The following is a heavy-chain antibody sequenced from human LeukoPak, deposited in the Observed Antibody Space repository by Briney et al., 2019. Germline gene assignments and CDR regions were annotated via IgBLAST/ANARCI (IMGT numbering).Heavy chain of an antibody. V-gene: IGHV4-59*01. CDR3: ARGGSGAYDWNY. J-gene: IGHJ4*02. CDR1: GGSISSYY. CDR2: VYYSGST. D-gene: IGHD2-15*01. Sequence: PSETLSPTCTVSGGSISSYYWNWIRQPPGRGLEWIGNVYYSGSTSYNPSLKSRVTISLDTSKNQFSLKLRSVTAADTAVYYCARGGSGAYDWNYWGQGTLVTVSS.